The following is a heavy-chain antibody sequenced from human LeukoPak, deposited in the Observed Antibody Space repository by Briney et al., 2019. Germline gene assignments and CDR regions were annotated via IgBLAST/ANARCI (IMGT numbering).Heavy chain of an antibody. CDR2: IYHSGST. CDR1: GASISSSNYY. J-gene: IGHJ5*02. Sequence: TSETLSLTCAVSGASISSSNYYWGWIRQPPGKGLEWIGNIYHSGSTLYNPSLKSRVTISVDTSKNQFSLKLSSVTAADTAVYYCAKDSYSYYDTRGDWFDPWGQGTLVTVSS. D-gene: IGHD3-22*01. CDR3: AKDSYSYYDTRGDWFDP. V-gene: IGHV4-39*07.